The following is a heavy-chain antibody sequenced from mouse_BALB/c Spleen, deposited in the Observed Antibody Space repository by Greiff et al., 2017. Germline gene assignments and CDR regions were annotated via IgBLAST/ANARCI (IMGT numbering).Heavy chain of an antibody. V-gene: IGHV1S81*02. Sequence: QVTLKVSGAELVKPGASVKLSCKASGYTFTSYYMYWVKQRPGQGLEWIGEINPSNGGTNFNEKFKSKATLTVDKSSSTAYMQLSSLTSEDSAVYYCTRAYYGNYVAMDYWGQGTSVTVSS. D-gene: IGHD2-10*01. CDR1: GYTFTSYY. CDR3: TRAYYGNYVAMDY. J-gene: IGHJ4*01. CDR2: INPSNGGT.